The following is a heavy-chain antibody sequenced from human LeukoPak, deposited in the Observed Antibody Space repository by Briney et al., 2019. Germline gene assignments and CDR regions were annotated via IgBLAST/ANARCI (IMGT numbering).Heavy chain of an antibody. Sequence: GGSLRLSCADSGFTFSSYAMHWVRQAPGKGLEWVAVISYDGSNKYYADSVKCRITISRDNSKNTLHLQMNSLEATDTALYYCARDGQEQLVPSGLIDYWGQGTLVSVSS. D-gene: IGHD6-13*01. V-gene: IGHV3-30*01. CDR1: GFTFSSYA. CDR2: ISYDGSNK. CDR3: ARDGQEQLVPSGLIDY. J-gene: IGHJ4*02.